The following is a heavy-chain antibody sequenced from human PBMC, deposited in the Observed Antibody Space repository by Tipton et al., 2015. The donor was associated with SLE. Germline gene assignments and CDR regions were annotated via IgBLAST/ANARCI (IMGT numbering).Heavy chain of an antibody. Sequence: TLSLTCTVSGGSISSYYWSWIRQPPGKGLEWIGYIYTSGSTNYNPSLKSRVTISVDTSKNQFSLKLSSVTAADTAVYYCARDKKGMATAAFDIWGQGTMVTVSS. J-gene: IGHJ3*02. D-gene: IGHD5-24*01. CDR1: GGSISSYY. CDR2: IYTSGST. V-gene: IGHV4-4*08. CDR3: ARDKKGMATAAFDI.